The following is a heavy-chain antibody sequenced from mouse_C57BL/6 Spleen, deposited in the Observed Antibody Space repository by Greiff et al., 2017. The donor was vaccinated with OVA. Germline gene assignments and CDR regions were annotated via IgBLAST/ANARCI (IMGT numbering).Heavy chain of an antibody. D-gene: IGHD1-1*01. CDR2: ISDGGSYT. CDR1: GFTFSSYA. V-gene: IGHV5-4*01. Sequence: EVMLVESGGGLVKPGGSLKLSCAASGFTFSSYAMSWVRQTPEKRLEWVATISDGGSYTYYPDNVKGRFTISRDNAKNNLYLQMSHLKSEDTAMYYCARDYYGSSYVGSPMDYWGQGTSVTVSS. J-gene: IGHJ4*01. CDR3: ARDYYGSSYVGSPMDY.